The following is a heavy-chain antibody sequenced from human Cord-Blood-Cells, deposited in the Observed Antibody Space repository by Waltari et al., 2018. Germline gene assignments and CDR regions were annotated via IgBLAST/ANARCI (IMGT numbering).Heavy chain of an antibody. CDR3: ARHESPNWGGGYFDY. D-gene: IGHD7-27*01. CDR1: GGSISSSRYY. CDR2: IYYSGST. V-gene: IGHV4-39*07. J-gene: IGHJ4*02. Sequence: QLQLQESGPGLVKPSETLSLTCTVPGGSISSSRYYWGWIRPPPGKGLEWIGSIYYSGSTYYNPSLKSRVTISVDTSKNQFSLKLSSVTAADTAVYYCARHESPNWGGGYFDYWGQGTLVTVSS.